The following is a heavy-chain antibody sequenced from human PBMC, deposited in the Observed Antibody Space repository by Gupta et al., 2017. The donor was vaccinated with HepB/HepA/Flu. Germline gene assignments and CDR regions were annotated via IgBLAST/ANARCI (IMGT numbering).Heavy chain of an antibody. V-gene: IGHV3-23*01. Sequence: EVQLLESGGGLVQPGGSLRLSCAASGFTFSSYAMSWVRQAPGKGLEWVSAISGSGGSTYYADSVKGRFTISRDNSKNTLYLQMNSLRAEDTAVYYCAKDLTVVVPAASPGAAFDIWGQGTMVTVSS. J-gene: IGHJ3*02. D-gene: IGHD2-2*01. CDR3: AKDLTVVVPAASPGAAFDI. CDR1: GFTFSSYA. CDR2: ISGSGGST.